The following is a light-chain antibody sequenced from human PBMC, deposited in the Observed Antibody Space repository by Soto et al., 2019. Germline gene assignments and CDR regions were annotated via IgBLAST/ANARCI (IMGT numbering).Light chain of an antibody. V-gene: IGKV3-15*01. CDR1: QSISSN. CDR2: RTS. Sequence: EIVMTQSPATLSVSPGERATLSCRASQSISSNLAWYQQKPGQAPRLLMFRTSSRATGFPARFSGSGSGTQFNLTISSLQSEDFGVYYCQQYNNWPRPTLGGGSKVDTK. CDR3: QQYNNWPRPT. J-gene: IGKJ4*01.